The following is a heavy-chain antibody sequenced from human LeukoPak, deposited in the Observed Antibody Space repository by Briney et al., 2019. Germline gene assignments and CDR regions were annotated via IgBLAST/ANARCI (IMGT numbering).Heavy chain of an antibody. Sequence: GGSLRLSCAASGFTFSNYAMSWVRQAPGKGLEWVSAISGSGDSIYYADSVKGRFTISRDNSNNTLYLQMNSLRAEDTAVYYCAKRYYGSGSYYNNWGQGTLVTVSS. D-gene: IGHD3-10*01. CDR2: ISGSGDSI. CDR3: AKRYYGSGSYYNN. J-gene: IGHJ4*02. CDR1: GFTFSNYA. V-gene: IGHV3-23*01.